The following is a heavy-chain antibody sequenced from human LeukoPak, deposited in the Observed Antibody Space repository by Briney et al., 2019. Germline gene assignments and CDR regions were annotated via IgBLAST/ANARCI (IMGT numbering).Heavy chain of an antibody. Sequence: NPSQTLSLTCAVSGGSISSGGYSWSCIRQPPGKGLEWGGYIYHSASTYYNPSLKSRVTISIGTSKNQFSLKLSSVTAADTAVYFFARGVAAIRGVLYWFDPWGEGTLVPVSS. CDR3: ARGVAAIRGVLYWFDP. CDR2: IYHSAST. CDR1: GGSISSGGYS. D-gene: IGHD2-2*02. J-gene: IGHJ5*02. V-gene: IGHV4-30-2*01.